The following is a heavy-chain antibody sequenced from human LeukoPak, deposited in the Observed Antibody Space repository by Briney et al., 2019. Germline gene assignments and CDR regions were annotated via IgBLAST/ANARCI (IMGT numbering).Heavy chain of an antibody. CDR3: ARGSGDIVVVPAAMQFDP. D-gene: IGHD2-2*01. CDR2: IWYDGSNK. V-gene: IGHV3-33*01. J-gene: IGHJ5*02. Sequence: GRSLRLSCAASGFTFSSYGMHWVRQAPGKGLEWVGVIWYDGSNKYYADSVKGRFTISRDNSKNTLYLQMNSLRAEDTAAYYCARGSGDIVVVPAAMQFDPWGQGTLVTVSS. CDR1: GFTFSSYG.